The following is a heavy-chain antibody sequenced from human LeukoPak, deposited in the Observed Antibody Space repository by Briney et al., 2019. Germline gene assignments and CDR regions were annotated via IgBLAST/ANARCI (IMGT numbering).Heavy chain of an antibody. D-gene: IGHD3-10*01. J-gene: IGHJ6*03. CDR2: IIPIFGTA. CDR3: ARDRGFTMVRGGSYPGAHYYYYMDV. CDR1: GGTFSSYA. V-gene: IGHV1-69*13. Sequence: ASVKVSCKASGGTFSSYAISWVRQAPGQGLEGMGGIIPIFGTANYAQKFQGRVTITADESTSTAYMELSSLRSEDTAVYYCARDRGFTMVRGGSYPGAHYYYYMDVWGKRTTVTISS.